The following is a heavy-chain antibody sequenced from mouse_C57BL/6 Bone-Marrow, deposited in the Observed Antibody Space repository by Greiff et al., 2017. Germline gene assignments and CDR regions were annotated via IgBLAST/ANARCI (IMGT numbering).Heavy chain of an antibody. CDR2: IYPRSGNT. J-gene: IGHJ3*01. Sequence: VQLQESGAELARPGASVKLSCKASGYTFTSYGISWVKQRTGQGLEWIGEIYPRSGNTYYNEKFKGKATLTADKSSSTASMELRSLTSADSAVFFCARVGYYYGSRRTWFAYWGQGTLVTVSA. V-gene: IGHV1-81*01. D-gene: IGHD1-1*01. CDR3: ARVGYYYGSRRTWFAY. CDR1: GYTFTSYG.